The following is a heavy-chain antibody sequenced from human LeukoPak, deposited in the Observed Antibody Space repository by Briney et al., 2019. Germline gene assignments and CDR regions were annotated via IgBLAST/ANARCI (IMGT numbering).Heavy chain of an antibody. J-gene: IGHJ3*02. V-gene: IGHV3-23*01. Sequence: GGSLRLSCAASGFTFSSYAMSWVRQAPGTGLEWVSAISGSGGSTYYADSVKGRFTISRDNSKNTLYLQMNSLRAEDTAVYYCAKEPIGLNMVRGVIIRDAFDIWGQGTMVTVSS. CDR2: ISGSGGST. CDR1: GFTFSSYA. CDR3: AKEPIGLNMVRGVIIRDAFDI. D-gene: IGHD3-10*01.